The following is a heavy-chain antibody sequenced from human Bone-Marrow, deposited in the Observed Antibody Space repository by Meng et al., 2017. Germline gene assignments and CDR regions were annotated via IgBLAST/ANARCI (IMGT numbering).Heavy chain of an antibody. CDR3: ARGLMSTVTIGN. CDR2: ISWNSGSI. Sequence: SLKISCAASGFTFDDYAMHWVRQAPGKGLEWVSGISWNSGSIGYADSVKGRFTISRDNAKNSLYLQMNSLRAEDTAVYYCARGLMSTVTIGNWGQGMLVTVSS. D-gene: IGHD4-17*01. CDR1: GFTFDDYA. V-gene: IGHV3-9*01. J-gene: IGHJ4*02.